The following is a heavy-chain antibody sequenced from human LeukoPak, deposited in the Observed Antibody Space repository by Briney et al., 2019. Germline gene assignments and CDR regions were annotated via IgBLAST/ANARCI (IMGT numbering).Heavy chain of an antibody. CDR1: GFTFSSYG. CDR3: AKEVYYDSSAYIDY. CDR2: ISYDGSNK. J-gene: IGHJ4*02. V-gene: IGHV3-30*18. Sequence: GGSLRLSCAASGFTFSSYGMHWVRQAPGKGLEWVGVISYDGSNKQYGDSVKGRFTISRDNSKNTLYLEMNSLRAEDTAVYYCAKEVYYDSSAYIDYWGQGTPVTVSS. D-gene: IGHD3-22*01.